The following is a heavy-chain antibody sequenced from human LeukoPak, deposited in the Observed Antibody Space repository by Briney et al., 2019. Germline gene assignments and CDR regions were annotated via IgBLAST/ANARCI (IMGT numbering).Heavy chain of an antibody. CDR2: FDPEDGEA. CDR1: GDSLTELS. D-gene: IGHD1-26*01. J-gene: IGHJ5*02. CDR3: AKNPPRIVGATVWFDP. V-gene: IGHV1-24*01. Sequence: ASVKVSCKVSGDSLTELSTHWVRQAPGKGLEWMGGFDPEDGEAIYAQKFQGRVTMTEDTSTDTAYMQMNSLRAEDTAVYYCAKNPPRIVGATVWFDPWGQGTLVTVSS.